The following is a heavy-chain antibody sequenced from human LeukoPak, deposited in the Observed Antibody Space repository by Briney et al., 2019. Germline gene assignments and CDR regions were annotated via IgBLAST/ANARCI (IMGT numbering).Heavy chain of an antibody. J-gene: IGHJ6*03. D-gene: IGHD3-22*01. CDR1: GGSISSHY. CDR2: IYYSGST. CDR3: ARCGYYYDSSGYSYYMDV. V-gene: IGHV4-59*11. Sequence: KPSETLSLTCTVAGGSISSHYWSWIRQPPGKGLEWIGYIYYSGSTNYNPSLKSRVTISVATSKNQFSLKLSSVTAADTAVYYCARCGYYYDSSGYSYYMDVWGKGTTVTVSS.